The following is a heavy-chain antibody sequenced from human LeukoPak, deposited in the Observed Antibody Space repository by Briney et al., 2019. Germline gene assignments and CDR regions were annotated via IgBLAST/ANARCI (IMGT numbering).Heavy chain of an antibody. Sequence: PSETLSLTCTVSGDSISSDYWSWIRQPPGKGLEWIGYVYRFGNTDYNPSLMRRVTISLDTSKKQLSLNLTSVTAADTPVYYCAGRGQRYFRDWGQGTLVTVSS. CDR2: VYRFGNT. J-gene: IGHJ1*01. CDR3: AGRGQRYFRD. V-gene: IGHV4-4*08. CDR1: GDSISSDY.